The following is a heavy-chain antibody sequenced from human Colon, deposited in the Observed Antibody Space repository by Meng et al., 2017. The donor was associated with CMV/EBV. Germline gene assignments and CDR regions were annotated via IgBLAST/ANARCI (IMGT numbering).Heavy chain of an antibody. CDR3: AKVITGLHWYFDV. Sequence: QVQLVQSGVELKKPGASVKVSCMAAGYTLSSYGRTWVRQAAGQGLEWMGWISTDNGKTIYAEKFQGRVTMTADTFTSTAYMELRSLRSDDTAVYYCAKVITGLHWYFDVWGRGTLVTVSS. CDR1: GYTLSSYG. J-gene: IGHJ2*01. V-gene: IGHV1-18*01. D-gene: IGHD1-20*01. CDR2: ISTDNGKT.